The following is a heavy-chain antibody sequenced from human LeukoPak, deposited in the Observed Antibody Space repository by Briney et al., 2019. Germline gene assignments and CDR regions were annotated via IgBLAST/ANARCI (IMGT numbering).Heavy chain of an antibody. D-gene: IGHD2-2*01. CDR3: AMSYCSGTSCIFDF. CDR2: INDSGNT. V-gene: IGHV4-34*01. CDR1: GGSFSGYY. Sequence: SETLSLTCAVYGGSFSGYYWSWIRQPPGKGLEWIGEINDSGNTNYKPSLKSRVTISSDTSKNQFSLKLASVTAADTAVYYCAMSYCSGTSCIFDFWGQGSLVTVSS. J-gene: IGHJ4*02.